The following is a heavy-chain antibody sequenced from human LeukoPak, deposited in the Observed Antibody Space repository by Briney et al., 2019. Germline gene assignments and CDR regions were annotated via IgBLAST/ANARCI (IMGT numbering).Heavy chain of an antibody. CDR1: GYTFTSYG. J-gene: IGHJ5*02. Sequence: ASAKVSCKASGYTFTSYGISWVRQAPGQGLEWMGGIIPIFGTANYAQKFQGRVTITADESTSTAYMELSSLRSEDTAVYYCARDSERFDPWGQGTLVTVSS. V-gene: IGHV1-69*13. CDR2: IIPIFGTA. CDR3: ARDSERFDP.